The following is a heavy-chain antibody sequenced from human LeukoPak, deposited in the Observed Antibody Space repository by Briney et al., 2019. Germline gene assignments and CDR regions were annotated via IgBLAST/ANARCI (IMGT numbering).Heavy chain of an antibody. CDR2: IRYEGSNK. V-gene: IGHV3-30*02. CDR1: GFILSGYG. Sequence: PGGSLRLSCAASGFILSGYGMHWVRQAPGKGLQWVTFIRYEGSNKYYADSVKGRFTISRDNSKNTLYLQMNSLRVEDTAVYYCAKESDVAAAGIDYWGRGTLVTVSS. D-gene: IGHD6-13*01. CDR3: AKESDVAAAGIDY. J-gene: IGHJ4*02.